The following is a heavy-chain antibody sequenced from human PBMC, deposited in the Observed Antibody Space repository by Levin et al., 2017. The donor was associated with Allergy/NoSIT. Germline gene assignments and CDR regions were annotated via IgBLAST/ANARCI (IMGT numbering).Heavy chain of an antibody. CDR1: GFTFRNYW. D-gene: IGHD2/OR15-2a*01. CDR2: INQDGSDR. V-gene: IGHV3-7*01. CDR3: AREASFRDSFDI. Sequence: GGSLRLSCAASGFTFRNYWMSWVRQASGKGLEWVAYINQDGSDRDYVDSVKGRFTISRDNAKNSLFLQMNSLRAEDTAVYYCAREASFRDSFDIWGQGTMVTVSS. J-gene: IGHJ3*02.